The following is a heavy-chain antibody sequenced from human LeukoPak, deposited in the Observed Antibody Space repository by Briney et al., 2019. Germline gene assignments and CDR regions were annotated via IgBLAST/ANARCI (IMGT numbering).Heavy chain of an antibody. V-gene: IGHV3-43*02. CDR3: AKDITMVRGVIAPFGY. D-gene: IGHD3-10*01. J-gene: IGHJ4*02. CDR1: GFTFDDYA. CDR2: ISGDGGST. Sequence: GGSLRLSCAASGFTFDDYAMHWVRQAPGKGLEWVSVISGDGGSTYYADSVKGRFTISRDNSKNSLYLQMNSLRTEDTALYYCAKDITMVRGVIAPFGYWGQGTLVTVSS.